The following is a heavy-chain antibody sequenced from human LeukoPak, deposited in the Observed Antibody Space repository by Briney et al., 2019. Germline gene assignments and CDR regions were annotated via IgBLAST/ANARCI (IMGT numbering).Heavy chain of an antibody. J-gene: IGHJ6*03. Sequence: SETLSLTCTVSGDSISRYYWSWIRQSPGKGLEWIGYYGGRTTYNPSLKSRVTMSVDTSKNQFSLKLTSVTAAETAVYYCARYDHAPSYYYYYMDVWGKGTTVTVPS. CDR1: GDSISRYY. CDR3: ARYDHAPSYYYYYMDV. V-gene: IGHV4-59*01. D-gene: IGHD1-14*01. CDR2: YYGGRT.